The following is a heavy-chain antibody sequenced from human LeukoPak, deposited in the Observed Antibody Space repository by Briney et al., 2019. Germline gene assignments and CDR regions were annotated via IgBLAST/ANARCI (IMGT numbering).Heavy chain of an antibody. CDR2: ISGSGGST. CDR3: ARDLNNGSYHWFDP. J-gene: IGHJ5*02. CDR1: GFTFSSYA. D-gene: IGHD1-26*01. V-gene: IGHV3-23*01. Sequence: PGGSLRLPCAASGFTFSSYAMSWVRQAPGKGLEWVSAISGSGGSTYYADSVKGRFTISRDNSKNTLYLQMNSLRAEDTAIYYCARDLNNGSYHWFDPWGQGTLVTVSS.